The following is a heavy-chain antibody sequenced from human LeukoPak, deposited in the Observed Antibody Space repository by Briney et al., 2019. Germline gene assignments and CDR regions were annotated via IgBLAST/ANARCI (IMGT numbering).Heavy chain of an antibody. J-gene: IGHJ4*02. CDR1: GFTFSSYS. CDR3: ARAADYGDSHFDY. Sequence: GGSLRLSCAASGFTFSSYSMNWVRQAPGKGLEWVSSISSSSSSIYYADSVKGRFTISRDNAKNSLYLQMNSLRAEDTAVYYCARAADYGDSHFDYWGQGTLVTVSS. D-gene: IGHD4-17*01. V-gene: IGHV3-21*01. CDR2: ISSSSSSI.